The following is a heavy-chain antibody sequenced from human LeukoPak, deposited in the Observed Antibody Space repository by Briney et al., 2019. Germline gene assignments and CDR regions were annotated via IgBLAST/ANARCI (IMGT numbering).Heavy chain of an antibody. V-gene: IGHV1-18*01. J-gene: IGHJ4*02. CDR2: ISAYNGNT. CDR1: GYTFTSYG. CDR3: ARAQSIAVAGGYFDY. D-gene: IGHD6-19*01. Sequence: GASVKVSCKASGYTFTSYGISWVRQAPGQGLEGMGWISAYNGNTNYAQKLQGRVTMTTDTSTSTAYMELRSLRSDDTAVYYCARAQSIAVAGGYFDYWGQGTLVTVSS.